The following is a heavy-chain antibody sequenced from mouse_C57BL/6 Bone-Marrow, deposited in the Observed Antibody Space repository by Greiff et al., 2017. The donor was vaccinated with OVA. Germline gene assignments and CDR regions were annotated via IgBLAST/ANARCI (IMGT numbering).Heavy chain of an antibody. Sequence: EVQLVESGGGLVQPKGSLKLSCAASGFSFNTYAMNWVRQAPGKGLEWVARIRSKSNNYATYYADSVKDRFTISRDDSESMLYLQMNNLKTEDTAMYYCVRHAITTVVDWYFDVWGTGTTVTVSS. J-gene: IGHJ1*03. D-gene: IGHD1-1*01. CDR1: GFSFNTYA. CDR3: VRHAITTVVDWYFDV. CDR2: IRSKSNNYAT. V-gene: IGHV10-1*01.